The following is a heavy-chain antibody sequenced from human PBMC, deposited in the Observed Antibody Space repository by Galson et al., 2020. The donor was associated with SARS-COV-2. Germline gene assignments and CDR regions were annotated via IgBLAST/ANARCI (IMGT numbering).Heavy chain of an antibody. Sequence: GESLKISCKASGYTFTGYYMHWVRQAPGQGLEWMGWINPNSGGTNYAQKFQGWVTMTRDTSISTAYMELSRLRADDSAVYYCAREGQGRGYYYSCMDVWGQGTTVTVSS. D-gene: IGHD3-10*01. J-gene: IGHJ6*02. CDR3: AREGQGRGYYYSCMDV. CDR2: INPNSGGT. V-gene: IGHV1-2*04. CDR1: GYTFTGYY.